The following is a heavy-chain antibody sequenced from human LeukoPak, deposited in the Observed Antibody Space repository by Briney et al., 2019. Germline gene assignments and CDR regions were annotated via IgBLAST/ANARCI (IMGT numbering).Heavy chain of an antibody. V-gene: IGHV4-59*11. Sequence: PLETLSLTCTVSGGSFSSHYWGWIRQSPGKGLEWIADMPDSVTSKDSPSLKSRLTLSADTSKNQFSLRLSYVTAADTAVYYCATIKRGYPFGYFDFWGQGILVTVSS. CDR1: GGSFSSHY. CDR2: MPDSVTS. D-gene: IGHD5-18*01. J-gene: IGHJ4*02. CDR3: ATIKRGYPFGYFDF.